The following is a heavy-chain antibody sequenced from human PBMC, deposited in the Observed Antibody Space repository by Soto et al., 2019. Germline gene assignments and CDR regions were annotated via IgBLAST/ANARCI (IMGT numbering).Heavy chain of an antibody. CDR1: GGSISSYY. V-gene: IGHV4-59*08. CDR3: ARRGGFPRGGFDY. J-gene: IGHJ4*02. Sequence: PSETLSLTCTVSGGSISSYYWSWIRQPPGKGLEWIGYIYYSGSTNYNPSLKSRITISVDTSKNQFSLTLSSVTAADTAVYYCARRGGFPRGGFDYWGQGTRVTVS. CDR2: IYYSGST.